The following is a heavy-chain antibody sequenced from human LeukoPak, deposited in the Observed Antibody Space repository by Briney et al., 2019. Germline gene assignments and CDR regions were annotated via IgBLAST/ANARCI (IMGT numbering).Heavy chain of an antibody. CDR3: ARDPGVAAAGYFDY. CDR2: INPNSGGT. D-gene: IGHD6-13*01. CDR1: GYTFTGYY. Sequence: ASVKVSCKASGYTFTGYYMHWVRQAPGQGLDWMGWINPNSGGTNYAQKFQGRVTMTRNTSISTAYMELSSLRSEDTAVYYCARDPGVAAAGYFDYWGQGTLVTVSS. J-gene: IGHJ4*02. V-gene: IGHV1-2*02.